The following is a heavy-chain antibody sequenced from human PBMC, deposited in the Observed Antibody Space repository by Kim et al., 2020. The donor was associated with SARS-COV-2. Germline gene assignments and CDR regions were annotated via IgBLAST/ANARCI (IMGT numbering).Heavy chain of an antibody. CDR1: GFTFSDYY. Sequence: GGSLRLSCAASGFTFSDYYMSWIRQAPGKGLEWVSYISSTSSYTNYADSVKGRFTISRDNAKNSLYLQMNSLRAEDTAVYYCARDSSSYSGSQSSLYYYGMGVWSQGTTVAVSS. V-gene: IGHV3-11*06. D-gene: IGHD1-26*01. CDR3: ARDSSSYSGSQSSLYYYGMGV. J-gene: IGHJ6*02. CDR2: ISSTSSYT.